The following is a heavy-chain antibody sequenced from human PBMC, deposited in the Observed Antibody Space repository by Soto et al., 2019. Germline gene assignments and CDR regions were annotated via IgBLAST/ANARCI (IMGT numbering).Heavy chain of an antibody. Sequence: LSLTCTVSGGSISSGDYYWSWIRQPPGKGLEWIGYIYYSGSTYYNPSLKSRVTISVDTSKNQFSLKLSSVTAADTAVYYCARGESIAARLGPFDYWGQGTLVTVSS. CDR1: GGSISSGDYY. CDR3: ARGESIAARLGPFDY. J-gene: IGHJ4*02. V-gene: IGHV4-30-4*01. CDR2: IYYSGST. D-gene: IGHD6-6*01.